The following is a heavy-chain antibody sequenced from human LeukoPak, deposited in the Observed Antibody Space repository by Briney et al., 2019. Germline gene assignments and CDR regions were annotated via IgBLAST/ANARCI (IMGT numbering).Heavy chain of an antibody. CDR1: GGTFSSYA. CDR3: ARRLYDSSIYYSIFDY. V-gene: IGHV1-69*13. D-gene: IGHD3-22*01. CDR2: IIPIFGTP. J-gene: IGHJ4*02. Sequence: SVKVSCKASGGTFSSYAISWVRQAPGQGLEWMGGIIPIFGTPNYAQKFQDRVTITADESTNTAYMELSSLRSEDTAVYDCARRLYDSSIYYSIFDYWGQGTLVTVSS.